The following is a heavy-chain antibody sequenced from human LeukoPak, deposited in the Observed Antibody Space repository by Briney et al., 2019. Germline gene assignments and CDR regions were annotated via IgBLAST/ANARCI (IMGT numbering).Heavy chain of an antibody. J-gene: IGHJ4*02. Sequence: PGGSLRLSCAASGFTFSSYGMHWVRQAPGKGLEWVAFIRYDGSNKYYADSVKGRFTIPRDNSKNTLYLQMNSLRAEDTAVYYCAKDKPRLIVATITLLSFDYWGQGTLVTVSS. CDR3: AKDKPRLIVATITLLSFDY. D-gene: IGHD5-12*01. CDR1: GFTFSSYG. CDR2: IRYDGSNK. V-gene: IGHV3-30*02.